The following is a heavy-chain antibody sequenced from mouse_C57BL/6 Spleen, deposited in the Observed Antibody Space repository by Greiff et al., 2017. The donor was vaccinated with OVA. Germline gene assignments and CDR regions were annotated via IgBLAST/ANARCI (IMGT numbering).Heavy chain of an antibody. J-gene: IGHJ2*01. CDR2: IRNKANGYTT. Sequence: DVKLVESGGGLVQPGGSLSLSCAASGFTFTDYYMSWVRQPPGKALEWLGFIRNKANGYTTEYSASVKGRFTISRDNSQSILYLQMNALRAEDSATYYCATSKPYYFDYWGQGTTLTVSS. CDR1: GFTFTDYY. CDR3: ATSKPYYFDY. V-gene: IGHV7-3*01.